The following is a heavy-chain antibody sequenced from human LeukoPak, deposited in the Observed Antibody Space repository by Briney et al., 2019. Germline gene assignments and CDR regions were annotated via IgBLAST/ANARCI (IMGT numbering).Heavy chain of an antibody. CDR3: AREACGGDCSELDY. CDR2: INPNSGGT. D-gene: IGHD2-21*01. CDR1: GYTFTGYY. V-gene: IGHV1-2*02. Sequence: ASVKVSCKASGYTFTGYYMHWVRQAPGQGLEWMGWINPNSGGTNYAQKCPGRVTMTRDTSISTAYMELSRLRSDDTAVYYCAREACGGDCSELDYWGQGTLVTVSS. J-gene: IGHJ4*02.